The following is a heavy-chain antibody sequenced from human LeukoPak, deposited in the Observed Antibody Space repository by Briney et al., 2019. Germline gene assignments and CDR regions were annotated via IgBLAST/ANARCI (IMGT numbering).Heavy chain of an antibody. CDR3: ARGTRGPDDY. Sequence: GGSLRLSCAASGIAFSNYWVSWVRQAPGTGLEWVASIKEDGSEKKYVDSVKGRFTISRDNAKNSLYLQMNSLRAEDTAVYYCARGTRGPDDYWGQGTLVTVSS. CDR2: IKEDGSEK. V-gene: IGHV3-7*01. CDR1: GIAFSNYW. D-gene: IGHD2-2*01. J-gene: IGHJ4*02.